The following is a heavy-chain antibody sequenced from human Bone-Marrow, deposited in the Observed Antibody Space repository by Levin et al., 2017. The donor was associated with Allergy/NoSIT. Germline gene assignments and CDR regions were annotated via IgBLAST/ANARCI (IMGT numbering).Heavy chain of an antibody. J-gene: IGHJ4*02. CDR1: GFTFGDYA. D-gene: IGHD5-12*01. CDR2: IRSKAYGGTT. V-gene: IGHV3-49*04. CDR3: TRDGEFASGYDYPYFDY. Sequence: GESLKISCTASGFTFGDYAMSWVRQAPGKGLEWVGFIRSKAYGGTTEYAASVKGRFTISRDDSKSIAYLQMNSLKTEDTAVYYCTRDGEFASGYDYPYFDYWGQGTLVTVSS.